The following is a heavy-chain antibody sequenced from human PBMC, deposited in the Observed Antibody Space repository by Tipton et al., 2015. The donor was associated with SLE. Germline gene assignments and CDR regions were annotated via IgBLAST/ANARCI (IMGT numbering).Heavy chain of an antibody. V-gene: IGHV4-4*07. Sequence: LRLSCTVSGDSINGDYWSWIRQSAGKGLEWIGRIYSSGVTHYTSSLKSRVTMSVDTSKNQFSLKLSSVTAADTAVYYCARRRGSSWYEDYFDYWGQGTLVTVSS. J-gene: IGHJ4*02. CDR2: IYSSGVT. D-gene: IGHD6-13*01. CDR1: GDSINGDY. CDR3: ARRRGSSWYEDYFDY.